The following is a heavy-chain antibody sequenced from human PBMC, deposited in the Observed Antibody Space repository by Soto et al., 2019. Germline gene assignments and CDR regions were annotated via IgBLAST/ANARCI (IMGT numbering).Heavy chain of an antibody. J-gene: IGHJ2*01. CDR2: IYSGGST. CDR1: GNY. D-gene: IGHD1-20*01. V-gene: IGHV3-66*01. CDR3: AASPVTGYWYFDL. Sequence: EVQLVESGGGLVQPGGSLRLSCAASGNYMSWVRQAPGKGLEWVSVIYSGGSTYYADSVKGRFTFSRDNSKNTLYLQMHSLRAEDTAVYFCAASPVTGYWYFDLWGRGTLVTVSS.